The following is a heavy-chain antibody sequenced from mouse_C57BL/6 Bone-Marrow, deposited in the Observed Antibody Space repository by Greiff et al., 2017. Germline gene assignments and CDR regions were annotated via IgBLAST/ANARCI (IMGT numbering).Heavy chain of an antibody. CDR2: INPSSGYT. J-gene: IGHJ4*01. CDR3: AIWDALYSALDY. V-gene: IGHV1-4*01. Sequence: QVQLKESGAELARPGASVKMSCKASGYTFTSYSMHWVKQRPGQGLEWIGYINPSSGYTNYNQKFKDKATLTADKSSSTAYMQLSSLTSEDSAVEYCAIWDALYSALDYWGQGTSVTVSS. CDR1: GYTFTSYS. D-gene: IGHD4-1*01.